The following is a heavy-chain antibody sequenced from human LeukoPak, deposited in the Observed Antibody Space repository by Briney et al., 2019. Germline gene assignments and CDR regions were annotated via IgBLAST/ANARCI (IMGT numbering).Heavy chain of an antibody. J-gene: IGHJ5*02. CDR3: AFTGCSGGSCYDWFDH. V-gene: IGHV1-18*01. D-gene: IGHD2-15*01. CDR2: ISAYNGNT. CDR1: GYTFSSYG. Sequence: GGSVRVSCTASGYTFSSYGMSWVRQAPGQGLEWMGWISAYNGNTNYAQKLQGRVTITTDTSTSTAYMELRSLRSDDTAVYYCAFTGCSGGSCYDWFDHWGQGTLVTVSS.